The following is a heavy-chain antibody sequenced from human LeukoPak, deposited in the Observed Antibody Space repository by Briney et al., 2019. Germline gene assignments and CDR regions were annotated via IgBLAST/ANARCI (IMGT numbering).Heavy chain of an antibody. CDR2: IVVGSGNT. Sequence: SVKVSCKASGFTFTSSAVQWVRQARGQRLEWIGWIVVGSGNTNYAQKFQERVTITRDMSTSIAYMELSSLRSEDTAVYYCAAARRELRYFDWSPDYWGQGTLVTVSS. CDR1: GFTFTSSA. J-gene: IGHJ4*02. CDR3: AAARRELRYFDWSPDY. V-gene: IGHV1-58*01. D-gene: IGHD3-9*01.